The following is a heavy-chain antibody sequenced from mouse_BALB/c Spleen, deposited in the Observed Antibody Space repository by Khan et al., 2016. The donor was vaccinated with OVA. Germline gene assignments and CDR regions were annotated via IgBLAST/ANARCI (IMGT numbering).Heavy chain of an antibody. Sequence: DVKLVESGGGLVQPGGSRKLSCAASGFTFSRFGMHWVRQAPEKGLEWVAYISSGSSTIYYADTVKGRFTISRDNPKNTLFLQMTSLRSEDTAMYYCARDSNCDYWGQGTTLTVSS. V-gene: IGHV5-17*02. CDR3: ARDSNCDY. J-gene: IGHJ2*01. CDR1: GFTFSRFG. CDR2: ISSGSSTI.